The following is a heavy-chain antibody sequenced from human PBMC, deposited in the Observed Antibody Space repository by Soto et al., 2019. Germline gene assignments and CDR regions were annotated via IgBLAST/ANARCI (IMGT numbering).Heavy chain of an antibody. V-gene: IGHV4-31*03. D-gene: IGHD2-2*01. Sequence: QVQLQESGPGRVKPSQTLTLTCSVSGGSINSGGYYWTWIRQHPGRGLEWVGNIYYSGITSYNPSLKSRGTISIDTSKTHFSLKLSSVTAADTAVYYCARSSISKKIDYWGQGTLVTVSS. J-gene: IGHJ4*02. CDR1: GGSINSGGYY. CDR3: ARSSISKKIDY. CDR2: IYYSGIT.